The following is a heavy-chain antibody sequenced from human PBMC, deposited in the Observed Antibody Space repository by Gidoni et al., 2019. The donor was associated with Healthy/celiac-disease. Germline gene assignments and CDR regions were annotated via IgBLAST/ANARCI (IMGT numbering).Heavy chain of an antibody. J-gene: IGHJ6*02. V-gene: IGHV3-21*01. CDR1: GFTFSSYS. Sequence: EVQLVESGGGLVKPGGSLRLSCAASGFTFSSYSMNWVRQAPGKGLEWVSSISSSSSYIYYADSVKGRFTISRDNAKNSLYLQMNSLRAEDTAVYYCARGASYSSSWYTPDYYYYYGMDVWGQGTTVTVSS. D-gene: IGHD6-13*01. CDR2: ISSSSSYI. CDR3: ARGASYSSSWYTPDYYYYYGMDV.